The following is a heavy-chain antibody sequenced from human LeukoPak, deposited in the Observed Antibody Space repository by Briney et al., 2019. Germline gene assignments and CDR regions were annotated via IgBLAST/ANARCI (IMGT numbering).Heavy chain of an antibody. Sequence: PRESLRLSCAASGFTFTTYWMHWVRQAPGKGLVWVSRINTDGSNASYADSVKGRFTISRDTAKNTLYLQMNSLRAEDTAVYYCARVSTVIVFDYWGQGTLVTVSS. CDR3: ARVSTVIVFDY. J-gene: IGHJ4*02. CDR2: INTDGSNA. D-gene: IGHD3-22*01. V-gene: IGHV3-74*01. CDR1: GFTFTTYW.